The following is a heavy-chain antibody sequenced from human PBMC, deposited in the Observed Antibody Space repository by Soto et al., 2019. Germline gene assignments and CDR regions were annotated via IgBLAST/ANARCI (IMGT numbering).Heavy chain of an antibody. CDR2: INPNSGGT. Sequence: ASVKVSCKASGYTFTGYYMHWVRPAPGQGLEWMGWINPNSGGTNYAQKFQGWVTMTRDTSISTAYMELSRLRSDDTAVYYCARDMVEYSSSPPYYYYGMDVWGQGTTVTVSS. CDR3: ARDMVEYSSSPPYYYYGMDV. V-gene: IGHV1-2*04. J-gene: IGHJ6*02. D-gene: IGHD6-6*01. CDR1: GYTFTGYY.